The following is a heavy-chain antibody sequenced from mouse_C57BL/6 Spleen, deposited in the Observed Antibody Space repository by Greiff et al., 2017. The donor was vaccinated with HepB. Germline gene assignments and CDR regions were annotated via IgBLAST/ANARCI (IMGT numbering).Heavy chain of an antibody. CDR3: ARHRGRDMAMDY. V-gene: IGHV1-53*01. CDR2: INPSNGGT. CDR1: GYTFTSSW. Sequence: QVQLQQPGTELVKPGASVKMSCKASGYTFTSSWMHWVKQRPGQGLEWIGNINPSNGGTNYNEKFKSKATLTVARSSSTAYMQLSSLTSEDSAVYYCARHRGRDMAMDYWGQGTSVTVSS. J-gene: IGHJ4*01.